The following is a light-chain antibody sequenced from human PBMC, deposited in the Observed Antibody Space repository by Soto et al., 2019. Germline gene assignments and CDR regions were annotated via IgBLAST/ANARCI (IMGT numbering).Light chain of an antibody. V-gene: IGKV3-11*01. Sequence: EIVLTQSPATLSVPPGERATLSCRASQSVSNYLAWYQQKPGRAPRLLIYDATIRTTGIPARFSGSGSGTDFTLTISSLEPEDFAVYYCQQRSNWPTFGQGTKVDIK. CDR3: QQRSNWPT. CDR2: DAT. CDR1: QSVSNY. J-gene: IGKJ1*01.